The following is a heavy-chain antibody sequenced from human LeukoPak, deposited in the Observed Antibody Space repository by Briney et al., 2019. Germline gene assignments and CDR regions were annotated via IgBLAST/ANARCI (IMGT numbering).Heavy chain of an antibody. D-gene: IGHD3-3*01. CDR2: IIPILGIA. V-gene: IGHV1-69*04. CDR3: ARELPLITTREYYFDY. J-gene: IGHJ4*02. CDR1: GGTFSSYA. Sequence: ASVKVSCKASGGTFSSYAISWVRQAPGQGLEWMGRIIPILGIANYAQKFQGRVTITADKSTSTAYMELSSLRSEDTAVYYCARELPLITTREYYFDYWGQGTLVTVSS.